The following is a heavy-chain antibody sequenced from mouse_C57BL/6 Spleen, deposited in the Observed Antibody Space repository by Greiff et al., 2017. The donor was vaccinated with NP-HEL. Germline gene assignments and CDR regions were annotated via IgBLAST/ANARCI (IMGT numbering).Heavy chain of an antibody. CDR2: LNPSSGYT. Sequence: QVQLQQSGAELARPGASVKMSCKASGYTFTRYTMHWVKQRPGPGLEWIGYLNPSSGYTKYNQKFKDKATVTADKASSTAYMQLRSRTSEDSAVDYCASRNGDDFDYWGQGTTLTVSS. CDR1: GYTFTRYT. D-gene: IGHD4-1*01. CDR3: ASRNGDDFDY. V-gene: IGHV1-4*01. J-gene: IGHJ2*01.